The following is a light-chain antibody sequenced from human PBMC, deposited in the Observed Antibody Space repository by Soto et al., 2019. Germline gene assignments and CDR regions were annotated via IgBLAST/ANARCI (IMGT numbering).Light chain of an antibody. J-gene: IGLJ1*01. CDR1: NSNIGSNT. Sequence: QSVLTQPPSASGSPGQRVTIFCSGGNSNIGSNTVNWYQQLPGTAPKLLINSNDQRPSGVPDRFSGSKSGTSASLAISGLQSEDEADYYCAAWDDILNGYVFATGTKVTVL. CDR2: SND. V-gene: IGLV1-44*01. CDR3: AAWDDILNGYV.